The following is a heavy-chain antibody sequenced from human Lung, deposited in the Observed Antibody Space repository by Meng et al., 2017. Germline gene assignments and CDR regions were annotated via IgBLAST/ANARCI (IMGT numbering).Heavy chain of an antibody. J-gene: IGHJ4*02. CDR1: GGSFSGYY. V-gene: IGHV4-34*02. Sequence: QGQLQQWGEGLLEPSETLSLPCAVYGGSFSGYYWSWIRQPPGKGLEWIGEIIDSGSTNYNPSLKSRVTISVDTSKNQFSLRVTSVTAADRAVYYCVRRTYSSGWYFDYWGQGTLVTVSS. CDR2: IIDSGST. D-gene: IGHD6-19*01. CDR3: VRRTYSSGWYFDY.